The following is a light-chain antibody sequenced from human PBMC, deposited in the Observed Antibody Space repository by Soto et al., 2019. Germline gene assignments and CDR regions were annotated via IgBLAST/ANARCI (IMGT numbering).Light chain of an antibody. CDR3: SSYTSSSTYV. CDR1: RSNVGGYNY. Sequence: QSALTQPASVSGSPGQSITISCTETRSNVGGYNYVSWYQQHPGKAPKLMIYDVSNRPSGVSNRFSGSKSGNTASLTISGLQAEDEADYYCSSYTSSSTYVFGTGTKVTVL. CDR2: DVS. V-gene: IGLV2-14*01. J-gene: IGLJ1*01.